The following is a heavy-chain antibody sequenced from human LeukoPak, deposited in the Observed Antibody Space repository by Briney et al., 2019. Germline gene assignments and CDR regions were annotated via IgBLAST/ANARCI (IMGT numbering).Heavy chain of an antibody. Sequence: ASVKLSCKASGGTFSSYAISWVRQAPGQGLEWMGGIIPIFGTANYAQKFQGRVTITADKSTSTAYMELSSLRSEDTAVYYCARERYYYDSSGYYLHDAFDIWGQGTMVTVSS. CDR2: IIPIFGTA. V-gene: IGHV1-69*06. CDR3: ARERYYYDSSGYYLHDAFDI. CDR1: GGTFSSYA. D-gene: IGHD3-22*01. J-gene: IGHJ3*02.